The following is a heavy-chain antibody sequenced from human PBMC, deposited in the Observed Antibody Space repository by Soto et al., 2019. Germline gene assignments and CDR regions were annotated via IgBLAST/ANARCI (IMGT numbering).Heavy chain of an antibody. CDR1: GYRITSYW. J-gene: IGHJ4*02. Sequence: GESLKISCTGSGYRITSYWISWVRQMPGKGLEWMGRIDPSDSYTNYSPSFQGHVTISADKSISTAYLQWSSLKASDTAMYYCARLQPAAGDNDLTFDYWGQGTLVTSPQ. CDR3: ARLQPAAGDNDLTFDY. CDR2: IDPSDSYT. D-gene: IGHD6-13*01. V-gene: IGHV5-10-1*01.